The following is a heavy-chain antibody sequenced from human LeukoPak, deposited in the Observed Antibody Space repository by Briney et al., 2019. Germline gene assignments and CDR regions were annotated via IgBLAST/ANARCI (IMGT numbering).Heavy chain of an antibody. CDR3: AKAPVTTCSGAYCYPFDY. CDR1: GFTFSSYW. D-gene: IGHD2-15*01. Sequence: GGSLRLSCAASGFTFSSYWMSWVRQAPGKGLEWVANIKQDGSEKYYVDSVKGRFTISRDSSKNTLYLQMNSLRAEDAAVYYCAKAPVTTCSGAYCYPFDYWGQGTLVTVSS. CDR2: IKQDGSEK. J-gene: IGHJ4*02. V-gene: IGHV3-7*03.